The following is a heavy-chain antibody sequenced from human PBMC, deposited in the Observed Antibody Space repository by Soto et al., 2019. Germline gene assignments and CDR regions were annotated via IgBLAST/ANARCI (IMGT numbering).Heavy chain of an antibody. CDR1: GYTFTDNG. Sequence: QVQLVQSGAEVKKPGASVKVSCKASGYTFTDNGVSWMRQAPGQGLEWIGWINPNNGNTKYAQNFQGRVTMTTDTSTSTAYVELRSLRSDDTAMYYCARSSISGIFYYYYWGQGTLVTVSS. V-gene: IGHV1-18*01. D-gene: IGHD3-10*01. CDR2: INPNNGNT. CDR3: ARSSISGIFYYYY. J-gene: IGHJ4*02.